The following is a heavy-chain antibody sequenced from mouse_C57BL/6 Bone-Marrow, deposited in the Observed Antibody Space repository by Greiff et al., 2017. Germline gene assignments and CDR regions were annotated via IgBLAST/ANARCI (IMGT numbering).Heavy chain of an antibody. Sequence: EVKLMESGPELVKPGASVKISCKASGYLFTDYNMNWVKQSNGKSLVWIGVLNPNYGTTSYNQKFKGKATLTVDQSSSTAYMQLNSLTSGESAIYYCARGDYDPFAYWGQGTLVIVSA. V-gene: IGHV1-39*01. D-gene: IGHD2-4*01. CDR1: GYLFTDYN. J-gene: IGHJ3*01. CDR2: LNPNYGTT. CDR3: ARGDYDPFAY.